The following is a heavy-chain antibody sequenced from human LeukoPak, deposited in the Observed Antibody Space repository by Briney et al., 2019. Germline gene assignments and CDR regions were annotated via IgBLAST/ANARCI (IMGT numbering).Heavy chain of an antibody. J-gene: IGHJ5*02. CDR1: GYTLAELS. D-gene: IGHD4-23*01. Sequence: GASVKVSCKVSGYTLAELSMHWVRQAPGKGLEWMGGFDPEDGETIYAQKFQGRVTMTEDTSTDTAYMELSSLRSEDTAVYYCATLLVVTPSQYLDPWGQGTLVTVSS. CDR3: ATLLVVTPSQYLDP. CDR2: FDPEDGET. V-gene: IGHV1-24*01.